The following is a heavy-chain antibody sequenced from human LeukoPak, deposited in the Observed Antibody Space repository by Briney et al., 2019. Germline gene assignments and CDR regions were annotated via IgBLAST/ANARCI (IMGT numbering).Heavy chain of an antibody. V-gene: IGHV4-59*12. J-gene: IGHJ4*02. CDR3: ARDTVYYDFWSGYYKGGYYFDY. Sequence: SETLSLTCTVSDGSITSYYWSWIRQPPGKGLEWIGYIYYSGSTNYNPSLKSRVTMSVDTSKNQFSLKLSSVTAADTAVYYCARDTVYYDFWSGYYKGGYYFDYWGQGTLVTVSS. D-gene: IGHD3-3*01. CDR2: IYYSGST. CDR1: DGSITSYY.